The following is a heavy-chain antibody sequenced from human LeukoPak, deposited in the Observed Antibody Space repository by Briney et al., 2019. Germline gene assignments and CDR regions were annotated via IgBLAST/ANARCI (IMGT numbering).Heavy chain of an antibody. Sequence: GGSLRLSCGASGFTFSSYWMSWVRQAPGRGLEWVANIKQDGSEKDYVDSVKGRFTISRDNAKNSLYLQMSNLRAEDTAIYYCATLGGTARFDPWGQGTPVTVSS. D-gene: IGHD1-7*01. CDR3: ATLGGTARFDP. CDR2: IKQDGSEK. J-gene: IGHJ5*02. CDR1: GFTFSSYW. V-gene: IGHV3-7*01.